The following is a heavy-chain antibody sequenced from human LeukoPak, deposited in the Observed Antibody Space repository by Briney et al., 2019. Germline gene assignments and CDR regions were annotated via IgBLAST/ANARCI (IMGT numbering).Heavy chain of an antibody. CDR1: GGSISSYY. J-gene: IGHJ4*02. D-gene: IGHD6-13*01. Sequence: SETLSLTCTVSGGSISSYYWSWIRQPPGKGLEWIGSIYYSGSTHYNPSLKSRVTISVDTSKNQFSLKLSSVTTADTAVYYCARAVDETAAAAYYFDYWGQGTLVTVSS. CDR3: ARAVDETAAAAYYFDY. CDR2: IYYSGST. V-gene: IGHV4-39*07.